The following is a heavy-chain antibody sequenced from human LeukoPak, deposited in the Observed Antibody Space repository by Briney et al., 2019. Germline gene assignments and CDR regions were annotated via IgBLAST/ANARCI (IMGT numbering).Heavy chain of an antibody. V-gene: IGHV4-34*01. Sequence: SETLSLTCAVYGGSFSGYYWSWVRQPPGKGLEWIGEINHSGSTNYNPSLKSRVTISVDTSKNQFSLKLSSVTAADTAVYYCARKKGAFDIWGQGTMVTVSS. CDR3: ARKKGAFDI. CDR2: INHSGST. CDR1: GGSFSGYY. J-gene: IGHJ3*02.